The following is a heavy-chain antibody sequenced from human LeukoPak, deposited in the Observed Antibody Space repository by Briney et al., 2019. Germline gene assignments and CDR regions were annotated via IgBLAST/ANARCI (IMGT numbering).Heavy chain of an antibody. D-gene: IGHD3-3*01. CDR2: ISSSSSYI. Sequence: PGGSLRLSCAASGFTFSSYSMNWVRQAPGKGLEWVSSISSSSSYIYYADSVKGRFTISRDNAKNSLYLQMNSLRAEDTAVYYCARDLFGVSVSYFDYWGQGTLVTVSS. V-gene: IGHV3-21*01. CDR3: ARDLFGVSVSYFDY. J-gene: IGHJ4*02. CDR1: GFTFSSYS.